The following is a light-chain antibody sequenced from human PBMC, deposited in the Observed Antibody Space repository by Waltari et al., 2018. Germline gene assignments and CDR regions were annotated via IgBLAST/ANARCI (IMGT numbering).Light chain of an antibody. CDR1: SSDVGGYNY. J-gene: IGLJ2*01. V-gene: IGLV2-8*01. Sequence: QSALTQPASASGSPGQSVTISCTGTSSDVGGYNYVSWYQQHPGKAPNLMIYEVSKRPSGVPDRFSGSKSGNTAPLTVSGLQAEDEADYYCSSYAGSNKVVFGGGTKLTVL. CDR2: EVS. CDR3: SSYAGSNKVV.